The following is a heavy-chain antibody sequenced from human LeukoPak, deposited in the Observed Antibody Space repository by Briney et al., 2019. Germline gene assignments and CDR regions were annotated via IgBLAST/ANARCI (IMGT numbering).Heavy chain of an antibody. V-gene: IGHV1-2*02. D-gene: IGHD2-2*01. J-gene: IGHJ6*02. Sequence: ASVKVSCKTSGYTFTDYYMYWVRQAPGQGLEWMGWINPNSGVTNYAQKFQGRVTMTRDSSINTAYMELSSLRSDDTAMYYCARDHCTRNSCYEDLYYGMDVWGQGTTVTVSS. CDR2: INPNSGVT. CDR1: GYTFTDYY. CDR3: ARDHCTRNSCYEDLYYGMDV.